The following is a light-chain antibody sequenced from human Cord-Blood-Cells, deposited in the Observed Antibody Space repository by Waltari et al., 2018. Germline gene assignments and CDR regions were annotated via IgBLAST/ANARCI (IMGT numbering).Light chain of an antibody. V-gene: IGKV4-1*01. CDR2: WAS. Sequence: DIVMTQSPDSLAVSLGERATINCKSSQSVLYSSNNKNYLAWYQQKPGQPPKLLIYWASTRGSGVPDRFSGSGSGTDFTLTISSLQAEYVSVYYCQQYYSTPRTFGQGTKVEIK. CDR3: QQYYSTPRT. J-gene: IGKJ1*01. CDR1: QSVLYSSNNKNY.